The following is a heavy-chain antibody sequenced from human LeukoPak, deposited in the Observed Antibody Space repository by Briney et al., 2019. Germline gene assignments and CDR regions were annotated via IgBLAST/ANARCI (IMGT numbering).Heavy chain of an antibody. CDR1: GFTFSSYA. Sequence: GGSLRLSCAASGFTFSSYAMSWVRQAPGKGLEWVSAISGSGGSTYYADSVKGRFTISRDNSKNTLYLQMNSLRAEDTAVYCCAKDESYGATTGTTGGDYWGQGTLVTVSS. V-gene: IGHV3-23*01. CDR3: AKDESYGATTGTTGGDY. CDR2: ISGSGGST. J-gene: IGHJ4*02. D-gene: IGHD1-1*01.